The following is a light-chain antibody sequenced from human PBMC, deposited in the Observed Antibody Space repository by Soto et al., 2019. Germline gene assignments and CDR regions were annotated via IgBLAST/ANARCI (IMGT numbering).Light chain of an antibody. CDR3: GTWDSSLSAYVV. CDR2: DNN. J-gene: IGLJ2*01. CDR1: SSNIGNNY. Sequence: QTVLTQPPSVYAAPGQKVTISCSGSSSNIGNNYVSWYQQLPGTAPKLLIYDNNKRPSGIPDRFSGSKSGTSATLGITGLQTGDEADYYCGTWDSSLSAYVVFGGGTKLTVL. V-gene: IGLV1-51*01.